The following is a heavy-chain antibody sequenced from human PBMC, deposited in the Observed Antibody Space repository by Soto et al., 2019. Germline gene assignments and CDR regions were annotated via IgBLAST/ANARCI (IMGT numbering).Heavy chain of an antibody. CDR3: ARDADSSGLHY. CDR1: GFTVSGMF. CDR2: IYPAGPT. Sequence: GGALGLWCAASGFTVSGMFMNWVRQAPGKGLEWVSVIYPAGPTYYADSVKGRFTISRDNSKNTLFLQLNNLRAEDTAVYYCARDADSSGLHYWGQGILVPVSS. V-gene: IGHV3-53*01. D-gene: IGHD6-19*01. J-gene: IGHJ4*02.